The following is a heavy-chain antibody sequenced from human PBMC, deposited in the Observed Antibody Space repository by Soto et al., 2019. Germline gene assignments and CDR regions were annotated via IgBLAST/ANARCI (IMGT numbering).Heavy chain of an antibody. CDR2: ISYDGSNK. Sequence: ESVGGVVQPGGSLRLSCAASGFTFNSYTMHWVRQAPGKGLEWVAVISYDGSNKYYADSVKGRFTISRDNSKNTLYVQMNSLRVEDTAVYYCARDPQWLRRFVYWGQGTLVTVSS. D-gene: IGHD5-12*01. J-gene: IGHJ4*02. CDR1: GFTFNSYT. V-gene: IGHV3-30-3*01. CDR3: ARDPQWLRRFVY.